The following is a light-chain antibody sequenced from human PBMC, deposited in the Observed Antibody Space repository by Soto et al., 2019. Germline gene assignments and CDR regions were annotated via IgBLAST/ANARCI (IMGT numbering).Light chain of an antibody. CDR3: HQFATTRS. V-gene: IGKV3-20*01. Sequence: IVLTQSPGTLSLSPGQRATLSCRASQSLSSSFLAWYQQKPGPAPRLIIYGASSRAAGIPDRFSGSGSGTDFTLTISSLEPEDFAVYYCHQFATTRSFGQGTKV. J-gene: IGKJ1*01. CDR2: GAS. CDR1: QSLSSSF.